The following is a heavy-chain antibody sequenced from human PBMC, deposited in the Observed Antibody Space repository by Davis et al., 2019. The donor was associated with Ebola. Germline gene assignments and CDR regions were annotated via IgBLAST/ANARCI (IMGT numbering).Heavy chain of an antibody. Sequence: SLNISCAASGFTFSNSGMSWVRQAPGKGLEWVADISYPGSRRDYAHFVKGRFTISRDNSKNTLYVQMNSLRAEDTAVYYCAKDNSNYGGYMDVWGKGTTVTVSS. D-gene: IGHD4-11*01. CDR2: ISYPGSRR. CDR1: GFTFSNSG. J-gene: IGHJ6*03. V-gene: IGHV3-30*18. CDR3: AKDNSNYGGYMDV.